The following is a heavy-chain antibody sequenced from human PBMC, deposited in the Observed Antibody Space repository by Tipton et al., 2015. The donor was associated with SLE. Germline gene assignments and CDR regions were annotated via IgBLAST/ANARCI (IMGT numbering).Heavy chain of an antibody. CDR3: ARSGYSSSWDYFDY. V-gene: IGHV3-33*08. J-gene: IGHJ4*02. CDR2: IWYDGSNK. CDR1: GFTFSSYA. Sequence: RSLRLSCAASGFTFSSYAMHWVRQAPGKGLEWVAVIWYDGSNKYYADSVKGRFTISRDNSKNTLYLQMNSLRAEDTAVYYCARSGYSSSWDYFDYWGQGTLVTVSS. D-gene: IGHD6-13*01.